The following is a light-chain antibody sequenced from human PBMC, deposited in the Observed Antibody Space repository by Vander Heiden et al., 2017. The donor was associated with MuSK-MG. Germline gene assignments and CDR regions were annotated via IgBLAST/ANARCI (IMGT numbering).Light chain of an antibody. V-gene: IGLV3-19*01. CDR2: GKN. CDR1: SLRSYY. J-gene: IGLJ2*01. CDR3: NSRDSSGNTLVV. Sequence: SSELTQDPAVSVALGQTGRITCQGDSLRSYYASWYKQKPGQATVLVIYGKNNRHSGIPDRFSGSSSGNTASFTITGAPAEDEADYYCNSRDSSGNTLVVFGGGTKLTVL.